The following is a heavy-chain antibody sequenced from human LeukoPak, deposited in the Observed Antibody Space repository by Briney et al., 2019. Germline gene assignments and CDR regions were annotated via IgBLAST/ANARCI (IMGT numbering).Heavy chain of an antibody. J-gene: IGHJ4*02. D-gene: IGHD3-10*01. CDR3: AREPHIYYGSGSHWDY. CDR1: GFTFSSYE. V-gene: IGHV3-20*04. Sequence: PGGSLRLSCAASGFTFSSYEMNWVRQAPGKGLEWVSGINWSGGSTGYADSVKGRFTISRDNAKNSLYLQMNSLGAEDTALCYCAREPHIYYGSGSHWDYWGQGTLVTVSS. CDR2: INWSGGST.